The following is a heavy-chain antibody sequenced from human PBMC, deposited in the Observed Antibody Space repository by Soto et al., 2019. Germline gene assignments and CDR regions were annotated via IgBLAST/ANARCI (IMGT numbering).Heavy chain of an antibody. CDR2: MNPNTGNT. CDR3: ARQWELSGYYYGMDV. CDR1: GYTFTSYD. D-gene: IGHD1-26*01. V-gene: IGHV1-8*01. J-gene: IGHJ6*02. Sequence: ASVKVSCKASGYTFTSYDINWVRQATGQGLEWMGWMNPNTGNTGYAQKFQGGVTMTRDTSISTAYMELSSLRSDDTAVYYCARQWELSGYYYGMDVWGQGTTVTVYS.